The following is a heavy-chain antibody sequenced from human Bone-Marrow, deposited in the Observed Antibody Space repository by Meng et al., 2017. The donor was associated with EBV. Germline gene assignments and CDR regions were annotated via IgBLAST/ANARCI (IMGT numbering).Heavy chain of an antibody. CDR2: IYHSGST. CDR3: ASSDCSSTSCYPRY. D-gene: IGHD2-2*01. Sequence: QLQVEEVGSGLVKPSQTLSLTCAVYGGSISSGGYSWSWIRQPPGKGLEWIGYIYHSGSTYYNPSLKSRVTISVDRSKNQFSLKLSSVTAADTAVYYCASSDCSSTSCYPRYWGQGTLVTVSS. V-gene: IGHV4-30-2*01. J-gene: IGHJ4*02. CDR1: GGSISSGGYS.